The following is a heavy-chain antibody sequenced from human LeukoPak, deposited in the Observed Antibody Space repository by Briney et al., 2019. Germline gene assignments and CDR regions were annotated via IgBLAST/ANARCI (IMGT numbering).Heavy chain of an antibody. D-gene: IGHD1-20*01. J-gene: IGHJ4*02. CDR3: ARDEDAKGITGTLG. Sequence: SETLSLTCTVSGGSISSGGYYWSWIRQPPVKGLEWIGYIYHSGSTYYNPSLKSRVTISVDRSKNQFSLKLSSVTAADTAVYYCARDEDAKGITGTLGWGQGTLVTVSS. CDR1: GGSISSGGYY. CDR2: IYHSGST. V-gene: IGHV4-30-2*01.